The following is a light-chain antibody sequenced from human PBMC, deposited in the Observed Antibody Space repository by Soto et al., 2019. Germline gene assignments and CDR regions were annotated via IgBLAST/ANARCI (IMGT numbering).Light chain of an antibody. Sequence: IQLTQSPSSLSASVGDRVTITCRASQGISSYLAWYQQKPGKAPTPLIYSASTLQSGVPSRFSGSGSGTDFTLTISSLQPEDFATYYCQQLNSYPLTFGPGTKVDIK. CDR1: QGISSY. CDR2: SAS. CDR3: QQLNSYPLT. J-gene: IGKJ3*01. V-gene: IGKV1-9*01.